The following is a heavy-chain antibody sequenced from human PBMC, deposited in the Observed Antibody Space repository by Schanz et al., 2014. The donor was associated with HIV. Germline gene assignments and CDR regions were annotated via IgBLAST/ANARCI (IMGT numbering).Heavy chain of an antibody. CDR3: ARLRTYDSADY. CDR2: INHSGNT. V-gene: IGHV4-34*01. CDR1: GGSFSAYY. J-gene: IGHJ4*02. Sequence: QVQLQQWGAGLLKPSETLSLTCVVYGGSFSAYYWSWIRQPPGKGLEWIGKINHSGNTNYNPSLKSRVTISVDTFKNQFSRKMSSVTAADTAVYYCARLRTYDSADYWGQGTLVTVSS. D-gene: IGHD3-22*01.